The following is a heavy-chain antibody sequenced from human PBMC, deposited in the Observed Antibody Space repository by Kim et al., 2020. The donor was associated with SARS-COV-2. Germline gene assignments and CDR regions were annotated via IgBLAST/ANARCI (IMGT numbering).Heavy chain of an antibody. V-gene: IGHV4-39*01. CDR3: ARMREDYGDYGGYGYGVGGHFDY. D-gene: IGHD4-17*01. Sequence: SETLSLTCTVSGGSISSSSYYWGWIRQPPGKGLEWIGSIYYSGSTYYNPSLKSRVTISVDTSKNQFSLKLSSVTAADTAVYYCARMREDYGDYGGYGYGVGGHFDYWGQGTLVTVSS. J-gene: IGHJ4*02. CDR1: GGSISSSSYY. CDR2: IYYSGST.